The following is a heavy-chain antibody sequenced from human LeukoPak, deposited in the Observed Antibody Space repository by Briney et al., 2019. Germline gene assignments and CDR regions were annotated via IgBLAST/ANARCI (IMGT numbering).Heavy chain of an antibody. CDR2: INPSGGST. J-gene: IGHJ5*02. D-gene: IGHD1-14*01. V-gene: IGHV1-46*01. CDR1: GYTFTSYY. Sequence: ASVKVSCKSSGYTFTSYYMHWVRQAPGQGLEWMGIINPSGGSTSYAQKFQGRVTMTRDMSTSTVYRELSSLRSEDTAVYYCARDHNGPSSFFDPWGQGTLVTVSS. CDR3: ARDHNGPSSFFDP.